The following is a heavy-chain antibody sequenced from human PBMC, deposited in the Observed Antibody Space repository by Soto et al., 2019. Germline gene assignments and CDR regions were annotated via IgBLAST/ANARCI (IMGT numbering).Heavy chain of an antibody. CDR1: GFTFSSYS. CDR2: ISGSSSTI. Sequence: GGSLRLSCAASGFTFSSYSMNWVRQAPGKGLEWVSYISGSSSTIYYADSVKGRFTISRDNAKNSLYLQMNSLRDEDTAVYYCATTEMATITDQFDYWGQGTLVTVSS. V-gene: IGHV3-48*02. D-gene: IGHD5-12*01. CDR3: ATTEMATITDQFDY. J-gene: IGHJ4*02.